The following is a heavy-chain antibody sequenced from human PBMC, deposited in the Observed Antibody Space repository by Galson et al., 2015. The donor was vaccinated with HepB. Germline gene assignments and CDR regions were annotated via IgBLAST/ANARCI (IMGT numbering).Heavy chain of an antibody. D-gene: IGHD6-13*01. CDR1: GFTFSGSA. V-gene: IGHV3-73*01. Sequence: SLRLSCAASGFTFSGSAMHWVRQASGKGLEWVGRIRSKANSYATAYAASVKGRFTISRDDSKNTAYLQMNSLKTEDTAVYYCTRLLPQLVTGISYWYFDLWGRGTLVTVSS. J-gene: IGHJ2*01. CDR2: IRSKANSYAT. CDR3: TRLLPQLVTGISYWYFDL.